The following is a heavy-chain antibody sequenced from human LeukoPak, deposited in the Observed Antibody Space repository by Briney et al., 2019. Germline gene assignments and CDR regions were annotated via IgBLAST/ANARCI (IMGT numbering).Heavy chain of an antibody. CDR1: GGSINTFH. CDR2: IYHSGST. J-gene: IGHJ4*02. D-gene: IGHD5-12*01. CDR3: ARRPGATAFDY. Sequence: MSSETLSLTCTVSGGSINTFHWGWIRQPPGMGLEWIGYIYHSGSTNYNPSLQSRVTISIDTSKNQFSLKLSSVTAADTAVYYCARRPGATAFDYWGQGTLVTVPS. V-gene: IGHV4-59*01.